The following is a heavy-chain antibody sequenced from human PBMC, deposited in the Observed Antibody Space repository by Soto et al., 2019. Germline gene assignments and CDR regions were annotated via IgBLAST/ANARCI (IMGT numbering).Heavy chain of an antibody. D-gene: IGHD6-13*01. V-gene: IGHV1-69*13. Sequence: SVKVSCKASGGTFSSYRFNWVRQARGQGLEWLGGIVPIYRTADYAQKFQSRVTITADESTRTVYLELSSLKSQDTALYYCARDSGAKLSSSWGQGTLVTVSA. CDR3: ARDSGAKLSSS. CDR2: IVPIYRTA. J-gene: IGHJ4*02. CDR1: GGTFSSYR.